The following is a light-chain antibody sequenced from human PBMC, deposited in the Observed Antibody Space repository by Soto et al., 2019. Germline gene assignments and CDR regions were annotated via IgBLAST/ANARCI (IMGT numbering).Light chain of an antibody. Sequence: DIQMTQSPSSLSASVGDRVTITCRASQSISNYLNWYQQKPGRAPKLLIYAASSLQSGVPSRFSGSGSGTDFTLTIRSLHLEDFGTYYCQLSYSSPLTFGGGAKVEIK. J-gene: IGKJ4*01. CDR1: QSISNY. CDR3: QLSYSSPLT. V-gene: IGKV1-39*01. CDR2: AAS.